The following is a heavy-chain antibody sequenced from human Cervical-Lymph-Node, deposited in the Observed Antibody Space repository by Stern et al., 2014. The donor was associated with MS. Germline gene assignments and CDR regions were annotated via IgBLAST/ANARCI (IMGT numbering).Heavy chain of an antibody. V-gene: IGHV4-59*01. CDR2: IYYSGST. J-gene: IGHJ4*02. D-gene: IGHD6-13*01. Sequence: VQLQESGPGLVKPSETLSLTCTVSGGSIGSYYWSWIRQPPGKGLEWIGYIYYSGSTNYNPSLKSRVTISVDTSKNQFSLKLSSVTAADTAVYYCAREGGYTSSFDYWGQGTLVTVSS. CDR1: GGSIGSYY. CDR3: AREGGYTSSFDY.